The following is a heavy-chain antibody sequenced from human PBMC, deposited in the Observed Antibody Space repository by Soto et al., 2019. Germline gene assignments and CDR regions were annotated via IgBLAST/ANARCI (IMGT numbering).Heavy chain of an antibody. CDR3: ARVAGIAAAGRYWFDP. CDR2: IYYSGST. J-gene: IGHJ5*02. D-gene: IGHD6-13*01. CDR1: GGSISSGGYY. Sequence: QVQLQESGPGLVKPSQTLSLTCTVSGGSISSGGYYWSWIRQHPGKGLEWIGCIYYSGSTYYNPSIKSRVTISVDTSKNQFSLKLSSVTAADTALYYCARVAGIAAAGRYWFDPCVHVTLVTVSS. V-gene: IGHV4-31*03.